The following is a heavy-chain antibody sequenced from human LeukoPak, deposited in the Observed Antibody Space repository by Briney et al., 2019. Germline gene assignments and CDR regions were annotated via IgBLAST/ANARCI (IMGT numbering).Heavy chain of an antibody. CDR3: AKVCLVYSYGGLTSPVDV. CDR2: ISYDGSNK. V-gene: IGHV3-30*18. CDR1: GFTFSSYG. D-gene: IGHD5-18*01. J-gene: IGHJ6*02. Sequence: PGGSLRLSCAASGFTFSSYGMHWVRQAPGKGLEWVAVISYDGSNKYYADSVKGRFTISRDNSKNTLYLQMNSLRAEDTAVYYCAKVCLVYSYGGLTSPVDVWGQGTTVTVSS.